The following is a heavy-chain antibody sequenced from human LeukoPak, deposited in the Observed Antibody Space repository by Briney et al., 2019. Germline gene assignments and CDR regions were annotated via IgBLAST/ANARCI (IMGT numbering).Heavy chain of an antibody. CDR1: GFSFSDYS. V-gene: IGHV3-21*04. CDR3: AKDLVPAAMDGGAFDY. Sequence: GGSLRLSCAASGFSFSDYSMNWVRQAPGKGLEWVSSITSSSSHIYYADSVKGRFTISRDNSKNTLYLQMNSLRAEDTAVYYCAKDLVPAAMDGGAFDYWGQGTLVTVSS. D-gene: IGHD2-2*01. J-gene: IGHJ4*02. CDR2: ITSSSSHI.